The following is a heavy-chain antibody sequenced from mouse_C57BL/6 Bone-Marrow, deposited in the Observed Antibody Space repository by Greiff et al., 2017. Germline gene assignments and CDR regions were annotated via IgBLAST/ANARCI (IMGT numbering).Heavy chain of an antibody. CDR3: ARGRPWYFDV. V-gene: IGHV5-4*03. CDR2: ISDGGSYT. CDR1: GFTFSSYA. Sequence: EVKLMESGGGLVKPGGSLKLSCAASGFTFSSYAMSWVRQTPEKRLEWVATISDGGSYTYYPDNVKGRFTISRDNAKNNLYLQMSHLKSEDTAMYYCARGRPWYFDVWGTGTTVTVSS. J-gene: IGHJ1*03.